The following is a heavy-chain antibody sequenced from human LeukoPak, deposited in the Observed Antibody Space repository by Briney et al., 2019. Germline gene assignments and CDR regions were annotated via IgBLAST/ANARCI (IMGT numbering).Heavy chain of an antibody. CDR1: GFTFSSYA. Sequence: SGGSLRLSCAASGFTFSSYAMHWVRQAPGKGLEWVAVISYDGSNKYYADSVKGRFTISRDNSKNTLYLQMNSLRAEDTAVYYCAGEGITMIVVVTPALDYWGQGTLVTVSS. D-gene: IGHD3-22*01. CDR2: ISYDGSNK. CDR3: AGEGITMIVVVTPALDY. V-gene: IGHV3-30*04. J-gene: IGHJ4*02.